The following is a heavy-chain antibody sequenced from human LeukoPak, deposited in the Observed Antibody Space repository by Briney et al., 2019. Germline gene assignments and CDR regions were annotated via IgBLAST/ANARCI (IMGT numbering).Heavy chain of an antibody. D-gene: IGHD6-19*01. CDR3: ARVGVAVAVSDY. V-gene: IGHV3-30-3*01. Sequence: PGGSLRLSCAASGFTFSSYAMHWVRQAPGKGLEWVAVISYDGSNKYYADSVRGRFTISRDNSKNTLYLQMNSLRAEDTAVYYCARVGVAVAVSDYWGQGTLVTVSS. CDR1: GFTFSSYA. CDR2: ISYDGSNK. J-gene: IGHJ4*02.